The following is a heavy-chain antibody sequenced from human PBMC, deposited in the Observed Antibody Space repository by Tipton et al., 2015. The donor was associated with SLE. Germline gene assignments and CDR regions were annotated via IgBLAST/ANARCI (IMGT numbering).Heavy chain of an antibody. CDR3: ARCTIFGVDRGSFDS. D-gene: IGHD3-3*01. J-gene: IGHJ5*01. V-gene: IGHV4-34*01. CDR1: GGSFSDYF. CDR2: VNHSGST. Sequence: TLSLTCAVYGGSFSDYFWTWIRQSPGKGLEWIGDVNHSGSTDYHPSLKSRVTMSVDTSKNQFSLKLTSVTAADTALYYCARCTIFGVDRGSFDSWGHRTLVTVSS.